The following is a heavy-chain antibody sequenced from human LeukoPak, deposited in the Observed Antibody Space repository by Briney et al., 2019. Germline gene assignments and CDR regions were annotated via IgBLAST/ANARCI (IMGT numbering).Heavy chain of an antibody. Sequence: PGRSLRLSCTASGFTFGNYAMSWFRQAPGKGLEYIGFIRSKAYGGTAEYAASVKGRFTISRDDSKSIAYLQMNSPKPEDTAMYYCAREGGSGWSFDYWGQGTLVTVSS. CDR3: AREGGSGWSFDY. D-gene: IGHD6-19*01. V-gene: IGHV3-49*03. J-gene: IGHJ4*02. CDR2: IRSKAYGGTA. CDR1: GFTFGNYA.